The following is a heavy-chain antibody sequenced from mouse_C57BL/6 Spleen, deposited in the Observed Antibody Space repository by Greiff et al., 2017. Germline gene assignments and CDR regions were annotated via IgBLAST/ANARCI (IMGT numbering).Heavy chain of an antibody. CDR2: IDPETGGT. J-gene: IGHJ2*01. D-gene: IGHD2-1*01. V-gene: IGHV1-15*01. CDR1: GYTFTDYE. Sequence: QVQLKESGAELVRPGASVTLSCKASGYTFTDYEMHWVKQTPVHGLEWIGAIDPETGGTAYNQKFKGKAILTADKSSSTAYMELRRLTSEDSAVYYCTGGNYPYYFDYWGQGTTLTVSS. CDR3: TGGNYPYYFDY.